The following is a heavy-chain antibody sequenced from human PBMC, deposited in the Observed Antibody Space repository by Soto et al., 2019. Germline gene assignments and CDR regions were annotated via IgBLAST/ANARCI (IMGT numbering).Heavy chain of an antibody. J-gene: IGHJ5*02. V-gene: IGHV5-51*01. CDR3: ARLFDWNDDNWFDP. D-gene: IGHD1-1*01. CDR1: GYTFTSHW. Sequence: GESLQISCKGFGYTFTSHWIAWVRQMPGKGLECLGIIYPGDSDTRYSPSFQGQVTISADKSISTAYLQWSSLKASDTAMYYCARLFDWNDDNWFDPWGQGTLVTVSS. CDR2: IYPGDSDT.